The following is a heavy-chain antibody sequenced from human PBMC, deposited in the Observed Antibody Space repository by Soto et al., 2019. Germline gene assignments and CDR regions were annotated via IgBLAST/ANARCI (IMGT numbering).Heavy chain of an antibody. J-gene: IGHJ4*02. D-gene: IGHD2-2*01. CDR2: IYHSGST. CDR1: GYSISTGSN. CDR3: ARGWGTGFYQLDS. Sequence: SETLSLTCAVSGYSISTGSNWAWIRQPPGKGLEWIGSIYHSGSTYYNLSLKSRVTISSDASKNQISLKLSSVTAADTALYYCARGWGTGFYQLDSWGQGTLVTVSS. V-gene: IGHV4-38-2*01.